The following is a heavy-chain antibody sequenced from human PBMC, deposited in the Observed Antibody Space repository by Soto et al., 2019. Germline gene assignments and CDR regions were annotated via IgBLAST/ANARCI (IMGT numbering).Heavy chain of an antibody. V-gene: IGHV3-15*01. J-gene: IGHJ4*02. D-gene: IGHD3-10*01. CDR2: IKSKTDGRTT. Sequence: SLRLSCAASRFTFSNSRMSCVRHAPGQGLEWVGRIKSKTDGRTTDYAAPVKGRFTISRDDSKNTLYLQMNSLKTEDTAVYYCTTGSRVPGTSLFDYWGQGTLVTVSS. CDR1: RFTFSNSR. CDR3: TTGSRVPGTSLFDY.